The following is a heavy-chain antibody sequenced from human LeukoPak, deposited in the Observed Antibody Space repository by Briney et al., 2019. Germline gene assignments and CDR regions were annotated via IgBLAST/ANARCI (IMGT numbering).Heavy chain of an antibody. V-gene: IGHV4-34*01. D-gene: IGHD3-16*02. Sequence: PSETLSLTCAVYGGSFSGYYWSWIRQPPGKGLEWIGEINHSGSTNYNPSLKSRVTISVDTFKNQFSLKLSSVTAADTAVYYCARVKYDYVRGSYRYGHYYFDYWGQGTLVTVSS. J-gene: IGHJ4*02. CDR1: GGSFSGYY. CDR3: ARVKYDYVRGSYRYGHYYFDY. CDR2: INHSGST.